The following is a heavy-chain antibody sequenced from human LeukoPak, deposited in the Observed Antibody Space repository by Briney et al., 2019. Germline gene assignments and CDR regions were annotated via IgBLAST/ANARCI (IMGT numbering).Heavy chain of an antibody. CDR1: GGSISSYY. D-gene: IGHD3-22*01. CDR2: INHSGST. Sequence: SETLSLTCTVSGGSISSYYWSWIRQPPGKGLEWIGEINHSGSTNYNPSLKSRVTISVDTSKNQLSLKLSSVTAADTAVYYCARKRAMIVVPHYFDYWGQGTLVTVSS. J-gene: IGHJ4*02. CDR3: ARKRAMIVVPHYFDY. V-gene: IGHV4-34*01.